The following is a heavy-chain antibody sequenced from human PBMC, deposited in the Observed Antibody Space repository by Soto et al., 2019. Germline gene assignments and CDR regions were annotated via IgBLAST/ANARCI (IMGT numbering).Heavy chain of an antibody. V-gene: IGHV2-5*02. CDR2: IYWDHDK. D-gene: IGHD3-22*01. Sequence: SGPTLVNPTQTLTLTCTFSGFSLSTSGVSVGWIRQPPGKALEWLALIYWDHDKRYSPSLESRLTITKDTSKNQVVLTMTNMDPVDTATYYCAHSERDYSDSSGYYRRYFDYWGQGALVTVSS. CDR3: AHSERDYSDSSGYYRRYFDY. CDR1: GFSLSTSGVS. J-gene: IGHJ4*02.